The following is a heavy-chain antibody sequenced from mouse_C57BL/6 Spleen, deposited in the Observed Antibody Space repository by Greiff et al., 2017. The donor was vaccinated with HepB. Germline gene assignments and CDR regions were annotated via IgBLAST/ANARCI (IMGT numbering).Heavy chain of an antibody. J-gene: IGHJ1*03. CDR1: GFSLTSYA. D-gene: IGHD1-1*01. V-gene: IGHV2-9-1*01. CDR2: IWTGGGT. CDR3: ARNSITTVVGRYFDV. Sequence: VKLQESGPGLVAPSQSLSITCTVSGFSLTSYAISWVRQPPGKGLEWLGVIWTGGGTNYNSALKSRLSISKDNSKSQVFLKMNSLQTDDTARYYCARNSITTVVGRYFDVWGTGTTVTVSS.